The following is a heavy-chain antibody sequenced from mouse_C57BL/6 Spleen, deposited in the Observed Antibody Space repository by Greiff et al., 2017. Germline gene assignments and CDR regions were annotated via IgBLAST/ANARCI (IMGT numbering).Heavy chain of an antibody. J-gene: IGHJ3*01. D-gene: IGHD1-1*01. V-gene: IGHV1-82*01. CDR3: ARANYYASSYADPAWFAY. CDR1: GYAFSSSW. CDR2: IYPGDGDT. Sequence: QVQLKQSGPELVKPGASVKISCKASGYAFSSSWMHWVKQRPGQGLEWIGRIYPGDGDTNYNGKFKGKATLTADKSSSTAYMQLSSLTSEYSAVYFGARANYYASSYADPAWFAYWGQGTLVTVSA.